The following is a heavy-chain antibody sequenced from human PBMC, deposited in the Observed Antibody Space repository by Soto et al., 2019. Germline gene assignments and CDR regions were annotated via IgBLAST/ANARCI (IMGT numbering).Heavy chain of an antibody. CDR1: GFIFSDFG. CDR2: IYSGGTT. J-gene: IGHJ6*02. CDR3: ARAEVGATGFYYYYGMDV. V-gene: IGHV3-53*01. D-gene: IGHD1-26*01. Sequence: PGGSLRLSCEASGFIFSDFGMHWVRQAPGKGLEWVSVIYSGGTTYYADSVKGRFTISRDNSKNTLYLQMNSLRAEDTAVYYCARAEVGATGFYYYYGMDVWGQGTTVTVSS.